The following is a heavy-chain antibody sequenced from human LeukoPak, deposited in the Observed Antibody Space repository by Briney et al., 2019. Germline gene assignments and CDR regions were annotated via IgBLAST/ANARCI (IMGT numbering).Heavy chain of an antibody. V-gene: IGHV3-7*01. J-gene: IGHJ3*02. Sequence: GGSLRLSCAASGFTFSNYWMTWVRQAAGKGLEWVANIKEDGSEKYYVDSVKGRFTISRDNAKNSLYLQMNSLRAEDTALYYCARLHYYDSGSVGFDIWGQGTMVTVSS. CDR2: IKEDGSEK. D-gene: IGHD3-10*01. CDR3: ARLHYYDSGSVGFDI. CDR1: GFTFSNYW.